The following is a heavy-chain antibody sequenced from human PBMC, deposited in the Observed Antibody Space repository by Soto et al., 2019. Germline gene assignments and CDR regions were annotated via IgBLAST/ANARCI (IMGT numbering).Heavy chain of an antibody. Sequence: EVQLVESGGGLVQPGRSLRLSCAASGFTFDDYAMHWVRQAPGKGLEWVSGISWNSGSIGYADSVKGRFTISRDNAKNSLYLQMNSLRAEDTALYYCAKDNVRSLWFGENHIDYWGQGTLVTVSS. CDR1: GFTFDDYA. CDR3: AKDNVRSLWFGENHIDY. J-gene: IGHJ4*02. V-gene: IGHV3-9*01. D-gene: IGHD3-10*01. CDR2: ISWNSGSI.